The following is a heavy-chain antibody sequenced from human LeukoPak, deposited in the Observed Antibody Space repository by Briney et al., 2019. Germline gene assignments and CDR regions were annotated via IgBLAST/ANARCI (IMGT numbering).Heavy chain of an antibody. CDR1: DGSISSSSYY. Sequence: SETLSLTCTVSDGSISSSSYYWGWIRQPPGKGLEWIGSIYYSGSTYYNPSLKSRVTISVDTSKNQFSLKLSSVTAADTAVYYCARRYCSGGSCYSDNWFDPWGQGTLVTVSS. CDR2: IYYSGST. CDR3: ARRYCSGGSCYSDNWFDP. J-gene: IGHJ5*02. V-gene: IGHV4-39*01. D-gene: IGHD2-15*01.